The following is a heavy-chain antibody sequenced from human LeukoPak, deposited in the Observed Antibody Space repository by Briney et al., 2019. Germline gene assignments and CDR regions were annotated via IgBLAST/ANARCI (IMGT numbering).Heavy chain of an antibody. CDR1: GGSISSHY. J-gene: IGHJ6*04. D-gene: IGHD4-17*01. CDR2: IYYSGST. CDR3: ARDLYGDYPRGYYGMDV. V-gene: IGHV4-59*11. Sequence: PSETLSLTCTVSGGSISSHYWSWIRQPPGKGLEWIGYIYYSGSTNYNPSLKSRVTISVDTSKNQFSLKLSSVTAADTAVYYCARDLYGDYPRGYYGMDVWGKGTTVTVSS.